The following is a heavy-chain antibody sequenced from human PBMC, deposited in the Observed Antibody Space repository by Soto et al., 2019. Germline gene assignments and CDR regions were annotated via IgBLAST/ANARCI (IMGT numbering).Heavy chain of an antibody. CDR3: AKNGQPPYYSYGLDV. Sequence: QGQLVQSGAEVKMPGASVKVSCKASGYTFTRYGISWVRQAPGQGLEWMGWISGYNGDANYAQSFPGRVSMTIDTSTPTAYMELRTLTPDDTAVYYCAKNGQPPYYSYGLDVGGQGTTVTVSS. J-gene: IGHJ6*02. CDR1: GYTFTRYG. V-gene: IGHV1-18*01. CDR2: ISGYNGDA. D-gene: IGHD3-10*01.